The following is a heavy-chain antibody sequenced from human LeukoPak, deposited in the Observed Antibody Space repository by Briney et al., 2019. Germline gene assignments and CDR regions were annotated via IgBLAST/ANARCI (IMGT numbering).Heavy chain of an antibody. D-gene: IGHD3-3*01. CDR1: GGSLSSYY. V-gene: IGHV4-4*07. J-gene: IGHJ4*02. Sequence: KPSETLSLTCSVSGGSLSSYYWSWIRQPAGKGREWIGRIYTTGNTDYNPSLKSRVTMSVDTSKNQFSLNLSSVTAGDTAVYYCARDARGWSGFDYWGQGTLVTVSS. CDR3: ARDARGWSGFDY. CDR2: IYTTGNT.